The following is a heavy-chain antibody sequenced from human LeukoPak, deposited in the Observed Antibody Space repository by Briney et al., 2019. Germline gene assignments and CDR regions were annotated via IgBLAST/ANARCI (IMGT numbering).Heavy chain of an antibody. CDR1: GFTFSSYA. V-gene: IGHV3-23*01. CDR3: TTDPSIYCGGDCYPDY. J-gene: IGHJ4*02. D-gene: IGHD2-21*02. CDR2: ISGSGGST. Sequence: GGSLRLSCAASGFTFSSYAMSWVRQAPGKGLEWVSAISGSGGSTYYADSVKGRFTISRDNSKNTLYLQMNSLKTEDTAVYYCTTDPSIYCGGDCYPDYWGQGTLVTVSS.